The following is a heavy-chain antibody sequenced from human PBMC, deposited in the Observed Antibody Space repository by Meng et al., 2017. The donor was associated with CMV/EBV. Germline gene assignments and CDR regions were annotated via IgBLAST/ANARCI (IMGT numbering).Heavy chain of an antibody. CDR3: AAEQYCSGGSCYGSSVGEGAFDI. CDR2: IVVGSGNT. J-gene: IGHJ3*02. Sequence: SVKVSCKASGFTFTSSAVQWVRQARGQRLEWIGWIVVGSGNTNYAQKFQERVTITRGMSTSTAYMELSSLRSEDTAVYYCAAEQYCSGGSCYGSSVGEGAFDIWGQGTMVTVSS. D-gene: IGHD2-15*01. V-gene: IGHV1-58*01. CDR1: GFTFTSSA.